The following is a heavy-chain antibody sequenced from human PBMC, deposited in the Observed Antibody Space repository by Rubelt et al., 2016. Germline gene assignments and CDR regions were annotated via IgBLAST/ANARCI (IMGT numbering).Heavy chain of an antibody. CDR1: GYTFTSYA. J-gene: IGHJ5*02. CDR2: INPSGGST. Sequence: QVQLVQSGAEVKKPGASVKVSCKASGYTFTSYAMHWVRQAPGQRLEWMGIINPSGGSTTYAQKFQGRVTMTTDTATSTAYMELRSLRSDDTAVYYCARVSGTTNNWFDPWGQGTLVTVSS. CDR3: ARVSGTTNNWFDP. V-gene: IGHV1-46*01. D-gene: IGHD1-1*01.